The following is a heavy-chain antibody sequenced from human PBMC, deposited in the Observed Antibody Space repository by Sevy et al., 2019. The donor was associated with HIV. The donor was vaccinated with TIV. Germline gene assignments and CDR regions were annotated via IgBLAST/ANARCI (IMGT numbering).Heavy chain of an antibody. J-gene: IGHJ5*02. D-gene: IGHD2-21*02. V-gene: IGHV3-21*01. Sequence: GGSLRLSCAASGFTFSSYSMNWVRQAPGKGLEWVSSISSSSSYIYYAGSVKGRFTISRDNAKNSLYLQMNSLRAEDTAVYYCAAGTVVTPYWFDPWGQGTLVTVSS. CDR2: ISSSSSYI. CDR3: AAGTVVTPYWFDP. CDR1: GFTFSSYS.